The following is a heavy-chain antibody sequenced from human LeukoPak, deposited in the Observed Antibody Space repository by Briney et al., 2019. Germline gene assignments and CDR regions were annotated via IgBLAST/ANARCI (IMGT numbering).Heavy chain of an antibody. CDR2: IYPGDSDT. D-gene: IGHD2-15*01. V-gene: IGHV5-51*01. J-gene: IGHJ4*02. CDR3: ARFVGACSGGSCYSDY. Sequence: PGESLKISCKGSRYSFTSYWIGWVCQMPGKGLEWMGIIYPGDSDTRYSPSFQGQVTISADKSISTAYLQWNSLKASDTAMYYCARFVGACSGGSCYSDYWGQGTLVTVSS. CDR1: RYSFTSYW.